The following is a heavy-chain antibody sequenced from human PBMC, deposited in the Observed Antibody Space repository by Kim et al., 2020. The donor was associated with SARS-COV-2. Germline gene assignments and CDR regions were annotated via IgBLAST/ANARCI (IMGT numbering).Heavy chain of an antibody. Sequence: SETLSLTCTVSGGSISSSSYYWGWIRQPPGKGLEWIGSIYYSGSTYYNPSLKSRVTISVDTSKNQFSLKLSSVTAADTAVYYCARHKGGESGSYYRAHRSDAFDIWGQGTMVTVSS. CDR2: IYYSGST. D-gene: IGHD1-26*01. CDR1: GGSISSSSYY. CDR3: ARHKGGESGSYYRAHRSDAFDI. J-gene: IGHJ3*02. V-gene: IGHV4-39*01.